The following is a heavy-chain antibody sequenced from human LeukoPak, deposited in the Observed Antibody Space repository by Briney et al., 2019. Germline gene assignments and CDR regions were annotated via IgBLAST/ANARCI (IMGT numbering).Heavy chain of an antibody. CDR3: ARSPYYDILTGYSYFDY. D-gene: IGHD3-9*01. J-gene: IGHJ4*02. CDR2: IIPIFGTA. CDR1: GGTFSSYA. V-gene: IGHV1-69*01. Sequence: GASVKVSCKASGGTFSSYAISWVRQAPGQGLEWMGGIIPIFGTANYAQKFQGRVTITADESTSTAYMDLSSLRSEDTAVYYCARSPYYDILTGYSYFDYWGQGTLVTVSS.